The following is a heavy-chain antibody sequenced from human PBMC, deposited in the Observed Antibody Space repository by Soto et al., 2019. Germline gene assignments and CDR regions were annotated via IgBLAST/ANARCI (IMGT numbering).Heavy chain of an antibody. Sequence: ESGGGVVQPGRSLRLSCAASGFTFSSYGMHWVRQAPGKGLEWVAVIWYDGSNKYYADSVKGRFTISRDNSKNTLYLQMNSLRAEDTAVYYCARDHRSNYDSSGYYEDTDYWGQGTLVTVSS. J-gene: IGHJ4*02. D-gene: IGHD3-22*01. V-gene: IGHV3-33*01. CDR1: GFTFSSYG. CDR2: IWYDGSNK. CDR3: ARDHRSNYDSSGYYEDTDY.